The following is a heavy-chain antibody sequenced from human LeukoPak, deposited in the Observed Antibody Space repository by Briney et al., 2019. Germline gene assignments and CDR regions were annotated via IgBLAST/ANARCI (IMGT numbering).Heavy chain of an antibody. CDR3: ARRGEVGATKGPFDI. CDR1: GYTFTSYG. CDR2: ISAYNGNT. Sequence: ASVKVSCKASGYTFTSYGISWVRQAPGQGLEWMGWISAYNGNTNYAQKLQGRVTMTTDTSTSTAYMELRSLRSDDTAVYYCARRGEVGATKGPFDIWGQGTMVTVSS. J-gene: IGHJ3*02. V-gene: IGHV1-18*01. D-gene: IGHD1-26*01.